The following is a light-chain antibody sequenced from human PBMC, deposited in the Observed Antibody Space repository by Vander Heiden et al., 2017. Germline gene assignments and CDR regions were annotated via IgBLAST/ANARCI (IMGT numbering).Light chain of an antibody. CDR3: QQYYSTPRT. J-gene: IGKJ1*01. CDR1: QSVLYSSNNKNY. V-gene: IGKV4-1*01. CDR2: WAS. Sequence: DLVMTLSPHSLAVSLGERATINCKSSQSVLYSSNNKNYLAWYQQKPGRPPKLLIYWASTRESGVPDRFSGSGSGTDFTLTISSLQAEDVAVYYCQQYYSTPRTFGQGTKVEIK.